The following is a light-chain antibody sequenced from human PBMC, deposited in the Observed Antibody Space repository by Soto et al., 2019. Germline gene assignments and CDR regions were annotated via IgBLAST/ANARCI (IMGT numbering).Light chain of an antibody. Sequence: EIVMTQSPATLSVSPGERAPLSCRASQSVNNTLAWYQQKPGQAPRLLIYGASARATGIPARFSGSGSGTEFTLTISSLQSEDFAVYYCQQYNNWPLTFGGGTKVEIK. J-gene: IGKJ4*01. CDR3: QQYNNWPLT. CDR2: GAS. V-gene: IGKV3-15*01. CDR1: QSVNNT.